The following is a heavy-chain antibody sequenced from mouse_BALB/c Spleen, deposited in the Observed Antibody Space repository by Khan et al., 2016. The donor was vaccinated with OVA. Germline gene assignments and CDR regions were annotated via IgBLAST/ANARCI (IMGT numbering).Heavy chain of an antibody. CDR3: ASEWAAWFPY. Sequence: QVQLKQSGAELARPGASVTLSCKASGYTFTDYYINWMRQRTGQGLEWIGEIYPGSDNTYYNERFKGKATLTADKSSSTAYMQLSRLTSEDSAVDFCASEWAAWFPYWGPGTLVTVSA. CDR1: GYTFTDYY. CDR2: IYPGSDNT. J-gene: IGHJ3*01. V-gene: IGHV1-77*01.